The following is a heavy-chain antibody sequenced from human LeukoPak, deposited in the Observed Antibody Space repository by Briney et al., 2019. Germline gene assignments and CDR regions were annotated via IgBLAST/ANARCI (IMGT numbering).Heavy chain of an antibody. Sequence: GASVNVSCKASGYTFTSYGFSWVRQAPGQGLEWMGWISAYNGHTNYAQNLQGRVTMTTDTSTSTAYMELRSLRSDDTAVYYCARDMQNYDILTGALNYWGQGTRVTFSS. J-gene: IGHJ4*02. CDR1: GYTFTSYG. CDR2: ISAYNGHT. D-gene: IGHD3-9*01. CDR3: ARDMQNYDILTGALNY. V-gene: IGHV1-18*01.